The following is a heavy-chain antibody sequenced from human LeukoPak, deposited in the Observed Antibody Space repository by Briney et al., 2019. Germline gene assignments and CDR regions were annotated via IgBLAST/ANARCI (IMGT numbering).Heavy chain of an antibody. CDR3: ARGEYQLPGDY. D-gene: IGHD2-2*01. V-gene: IGHV3-23*01. J-gene: IGHJ4*02. CDR1: GFTFSSYA. CDR2: ISGSGGST. Sequence: GGSLRLSCAASGFTFSSYAMSWVRQAPRKGLEWVSAISGSGGSTYYADSVKGRFTISRDNSKNTLYLQMNSLRAEDTAVYYCARGEYQLPGDYWGQGTLVTVSS.